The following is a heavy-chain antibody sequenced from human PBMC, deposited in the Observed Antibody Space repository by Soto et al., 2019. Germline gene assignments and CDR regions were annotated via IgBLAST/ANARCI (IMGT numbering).Heavy chain of an antibody. D-gene: IGHD3-3*02. CDR1: GFSFSSYA. CDR3: ATLAA. Sequence: GESLTLSCGASGFSFSSYAMIWVRQAPGPGLEWVSAISGSGGSTYYADSEKHRFTISRDNSKNTLYLQMYRTRDEDTAVYYCATLAAWGQGTPVTVSS. V-gene: IGHV3-23*01. CDR2: ISGSGGST. J-gene: IGHJ5*02.